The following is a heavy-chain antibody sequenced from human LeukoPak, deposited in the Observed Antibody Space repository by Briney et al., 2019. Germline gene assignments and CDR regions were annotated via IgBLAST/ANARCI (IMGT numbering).Heavy chain of an antibody. J-gene: IGHJ4*02. CDR3: ARDGLDWYYDILTGYYPDY. CDR2: INPNSGGT. V-gene: IGHV1-2*02. D-gene: IGHD3-9*01. Sequence: ASVKVSCKASGCTFTDYYIHWVRQAPGQGLEWMGWINPNSGGTNSAQKFQGRVTMTRDTSISTAYMELNRLRSDDTAVYYCARDGLDWYYDILTGYYPDYWGQGTLVTVSS. CDR1: GCTFTDYY.